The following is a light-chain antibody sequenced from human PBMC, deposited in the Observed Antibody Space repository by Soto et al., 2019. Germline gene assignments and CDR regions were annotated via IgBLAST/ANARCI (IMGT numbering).Light chain of an antibody. CDR1: QSVSSY. V-gene: IGKV3-11*01. Sequence: EIVLTQSPATLSLSPGERATLSCRASQSVSSYLVWYQQKPGQAPRLIIYGAYNRATGIPARFSGSGSGTDITLTTTNLEPEDFAVYYCQQRSNWPITFGQGTRLEIK. J-gene: IGKJ5*01. CDR3: QQRSNWPIT. CDR2: GAY.